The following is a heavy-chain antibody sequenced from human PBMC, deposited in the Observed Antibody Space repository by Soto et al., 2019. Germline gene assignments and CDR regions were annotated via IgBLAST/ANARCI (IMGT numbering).Heavy chain of an antibody. J-gene: IGHJ3*02. CDR3: ARDRSISGYDAFDI. D-gene: IGHD3-22*01. Sequence: QVQLQESGPGLVKPSQTLSLTCTVSGGSISSGGYYWSWIRQHPGKGLEWIGYIYYSGSTYYNPSLKSRVIISVDTSKNQFSLKLSSVTAADTAVYYCARDRSISGYDAFDIWGQGTMVTVSS. CDR2: IYYSGST. CDR1: GGSISSGGYY. V-gene: IGHV4-31*03.